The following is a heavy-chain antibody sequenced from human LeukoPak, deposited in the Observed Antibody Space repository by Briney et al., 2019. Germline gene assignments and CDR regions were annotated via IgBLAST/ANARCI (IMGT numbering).Heavy chain of an antibody. CDR2: IIPIFGTA. V-gene: IGHV1-69*05. Sequence: ASVKVSCKASGGTFSSYAISWVRQAPGQGLEWMGGIIPIFGTANYAQKFQGRVTITTDESTSTAYMELRSLRSEDTAVYYCAIGGAQYSSSWYHGYYYCYYMDVWGKGTTVTVSS. D-gene: IGHD6-13*01. J-gene: IGHJ6*03. CDR3: AIGGAQYSSSWYHGYYYCYYMDV. CDR1: GGTFSSYA.